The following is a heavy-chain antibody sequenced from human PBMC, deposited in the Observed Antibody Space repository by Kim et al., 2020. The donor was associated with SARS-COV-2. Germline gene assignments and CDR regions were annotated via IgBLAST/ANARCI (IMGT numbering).Heavy chain of an antibody. CDR3: ARALMPMVRGTDFDY. CDR2: INPSGGST. CDR1: GYTFTSYY. Sequence: ASVKVSCKASGYTFTSYYMHWVRQAPGQGLEWMGIINPSGGSTSYAQKFQGRVTMTRDTSTSTVYMELSSLRSEDTAVYYCARALMPMVRGTDFDYWGQGTLVTVSS. V-gene: IGHV1-46*01. J-gene: IGHJ4*02. D-gene: IGHD3-10*01.